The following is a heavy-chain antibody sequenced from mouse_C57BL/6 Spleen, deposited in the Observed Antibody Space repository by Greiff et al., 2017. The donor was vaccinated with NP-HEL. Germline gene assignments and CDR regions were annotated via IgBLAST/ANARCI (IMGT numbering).Heavy chain of an antibody. D-gene: IGHD1-1*01. CDR3: ATRDYYGSSYLYFDD. V-gene: IGHV14-3*01. CDR2: IDPANGNT. J-gene: IGHJ2*01. CDR1: GFNIKNTY. Sequence: EVQLQQSVAELVRPGASVKLSCTASGFNIKNTYMHWVKQRPEQGLEWIGRIDPANGNTKYAPKFQGKATITADPSSNTAYLQLSSLTSEDTAIYYCATRDYYGSSYLYFDDWGQGTTLTVSS.